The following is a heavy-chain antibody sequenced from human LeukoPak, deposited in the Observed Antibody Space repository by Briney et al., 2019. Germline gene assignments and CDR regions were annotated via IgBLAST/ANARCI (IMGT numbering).Heavy chain of an antibody. V-gene: IGHV4-39*01. CDR3: ARRKAYCSGSLCYADY. D-gene: IGHD2-15*01. CDR2: IFYSGST. CDR1: GGSINSGRYY. J-gene: IGHJ4*02. Sequence: SETLSLTCAVSGGSINSGRYYWGWIRQPPGKGLEWIGSIFYSGSTYYNPSLKSRVTISVDTSKNQFSLKLSSVTAADTAVYYCARRKAYCSGSLCYADYWGQGSLVTVPS.